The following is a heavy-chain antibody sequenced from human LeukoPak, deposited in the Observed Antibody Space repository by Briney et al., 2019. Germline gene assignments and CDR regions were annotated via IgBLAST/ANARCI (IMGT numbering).Heavy chain of an antibody. J-gene: IGHJ6*02. V-gene: IGHV4-59*01. CDR1: GGSISSYY. CDR3: ARAGEGDDYGDYVGYYYYGMDV. D-gene: IGHD4-17*01. CDR2: IYYSGST. Sequence: SETLSLTCTVSGGSISSYYWSWIRQPPGKGLEWIGYIYYSGSTNYNPSLKSRVTISVDTSKNQFSLKLSSVTAADPAVYYCARAGEGDDYGDYVGYYYYGMDVWGQGTTVTVSS.